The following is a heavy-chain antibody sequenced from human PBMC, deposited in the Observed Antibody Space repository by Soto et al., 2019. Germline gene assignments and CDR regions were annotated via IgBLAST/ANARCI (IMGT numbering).Heavy chain of an antibody. CDR3: ARVDHSGNSYPTAYFYDYGMDV. CDR2: IIPIFGIP. J-gene: IGHJ6*02. V-gene: IGHV1-69*13. D-gene: IGHD1-26*01. Sequence: GASVKVSCKASGGTFSNYAISWVRQAPGQGLEWMGGIIPIFGIPNYAQKFQGRATIIADESTSTVYMELSSLRSEDTAVYYCARVDHSGNSYPTAYFYDYGMDVWGQGTTVTVSS. CDR1: GGTFSNYA.